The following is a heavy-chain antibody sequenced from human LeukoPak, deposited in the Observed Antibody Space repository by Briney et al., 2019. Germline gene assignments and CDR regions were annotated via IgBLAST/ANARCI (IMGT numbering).Heavy chain of an antibody. CDR3: ARDRAMDDY. J-gene: IGHJ4*02. CDR2: INQDGSEE. CDR1: GFIFSNYW. D-gene: IGHD3-10*01. V-gene: IGHV3-7*01. Sequence: PGGSLRLSCATSGFIFSNYWMNWVRQTPGKGLEWVANINQDGSEENYVDPVKGRFTISRDNAKNSLYLQMNSLGAEDTAVYYCARDRAMDDYWGQGTLVTVSS.